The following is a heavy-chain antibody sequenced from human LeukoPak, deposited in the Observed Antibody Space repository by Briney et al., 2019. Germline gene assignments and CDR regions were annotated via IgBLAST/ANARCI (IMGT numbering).Heavy chain of an antibody. CDR1: GYTLTELS. J-gene: IGHJ4*02. CDR3: ATLSVLGYCTNGVCSPPWDY. CDR2: FDPEDGET. V-gene: IGHV1-24*01. D-gene: IGHD2-8*01. Sequence: GASVKVSCKVSGYTLTELSMHWVRQAPGKGLEWMGGFDPEDGETIYAQKFQGRVTMTEDTSTDTAYMVLSSLRSEDTAVYYCATLSVLGYCTNGVCSPPWDYWGQGTLVTVSS.